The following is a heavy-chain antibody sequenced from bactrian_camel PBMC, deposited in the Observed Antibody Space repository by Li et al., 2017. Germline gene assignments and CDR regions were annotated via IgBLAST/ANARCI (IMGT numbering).Heavy chain of an antibody. J-gene: IGHJ4*01. Sequence: HVQLVESGGGSVQAGGSLRLSCSASGYTHDRYCMAWFRQAPGKEREGIAAIDIDGTTTYAESVKGRFTISQDSAKSTHYLQMNSLKPEDTAMYYCAADWEGKYGVTGTAAYNYLSITTGARAPRSPSP. CDR2: IDIDGTT. CDR1: GYTHDRYC. CDR3: AADWEGKYGVTGTAAYNYLSITT. D-gene: IGHD2*01. V-gene: IGHV3S55*01.